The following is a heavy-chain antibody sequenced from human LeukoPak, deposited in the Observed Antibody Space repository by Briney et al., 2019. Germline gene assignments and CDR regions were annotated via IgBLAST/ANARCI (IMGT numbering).Heavy chain of an antibody. D-gene: IGHD5-18*01. J-gene: IGHJ4*02. CDR3: ARMDMDTAMVTNYLDH. V-gene: IGHV1-46*01. CDR2: IHPSGSST. CDR1: GYIFTSNY. Sequence: ASVKISCKASGYIFTSNYMHWVRQAPGQGLEWMGVIHPSGSSTNYAQKFQGRVIMTKDTSTSTVYIELNSLKSEDTAVYYCARMDMDTAMVTNYLDHWGQGTLVTVSS.